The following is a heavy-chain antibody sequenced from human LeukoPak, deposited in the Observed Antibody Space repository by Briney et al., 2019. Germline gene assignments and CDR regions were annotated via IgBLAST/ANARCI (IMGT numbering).Heavy chain of an antibody. CDR3: ARGQYSSSWRFDY. CDR2: IYYSGST. CDR1: GGSISSYY. V-gene: IGHV4-59*01. J-gene: IGHJ4*02. Sequence: SETLSLTCTVSGGSISSYYWSWIRQPPGKGLEWIGYIYYSGSTNYNPSLKNRVTISVDTSKNQFSLKLSSVTAADTAVYYCARGQYSSSWRFDYWGQGTLVTVSS. D-gene: IGHD6-13*01.